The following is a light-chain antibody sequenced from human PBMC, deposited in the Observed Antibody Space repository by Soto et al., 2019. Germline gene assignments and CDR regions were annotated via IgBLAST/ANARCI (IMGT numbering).Light chain of an antibody. CDR1: QSLLYSDGSNY. CDR3: MQGTYWPYT. J-gene: IGKJ2*01. V-gene: IGKV2-30*01. Sequence: DVVLTQSPLSLPVTLGQPASISCRSSQSLLYSDGSNYLNWFQQRPGQSPRRLIFTVSNRDSGVPDRFSGSGSGHDFTLKRSRVDAEEIGVYYCMQGTYWPYTVGQGTRLEIK. CDR2: TVS.